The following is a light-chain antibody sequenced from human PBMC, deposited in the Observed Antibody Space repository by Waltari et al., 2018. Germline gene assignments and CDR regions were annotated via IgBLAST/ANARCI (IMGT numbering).Light chain of an antibody. Sequence: DIEMTQSPSSLSASVGDRVTITCRANENVNNYLNWYQQKPGKAPNLLIYKASTLQSGVPARFSGSGSGTDYTFTISSLQSADAAIYDCQSGYDIPYSFGRGTKVEI. J-gene: IGKJ2*03. CDR2: KAS. V-gene: IGKV1-39*02. CDR3: QSGYDIPYS. CDR1: ENVNNY.